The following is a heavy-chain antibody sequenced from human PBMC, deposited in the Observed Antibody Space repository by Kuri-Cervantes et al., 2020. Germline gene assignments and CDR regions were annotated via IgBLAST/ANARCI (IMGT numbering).Heavy chain of an antibody. CDR2: ISYDGSNK. D-gene: IGHD3-3*01. J-gene: IGHJ4*02. CDR1: GFTFDDYA. Sequence: GESLKISCAASGFTFDDYAMHWVRQAPGKGLEWVAVISYDGSNKYYADSVKGRFTISRDNSKNTLYLQMNSLRAEDTAVYYGARVKDLYDFWSGYLIDYWGQGTLVTVSS. CDR3: ARVKDLYDFWSGYLIDY. V-gene: IGHV3-30*01.